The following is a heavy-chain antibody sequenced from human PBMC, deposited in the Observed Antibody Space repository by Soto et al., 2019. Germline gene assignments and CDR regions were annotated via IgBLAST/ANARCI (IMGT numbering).Heavy chain of an antibody. V-gene: IGHV1-69*13. J-gene: IGHJ6*01. CDR3: ARDPRITLIRFYYSLAV. D-gene: IGHD3-10*01. Sequence: SVKVSCKALGGTFDSYAVSWVRQAPGQGLEWVGGITPIFRAADYAQKFQGRITITADLSTSTSYMELSSLTSDDTGVYYCARDPRITLIRFYYSLAVWGQGTTVTVCS. CDR2: ITPIFRAA. CDR1: GGTFDSYA.